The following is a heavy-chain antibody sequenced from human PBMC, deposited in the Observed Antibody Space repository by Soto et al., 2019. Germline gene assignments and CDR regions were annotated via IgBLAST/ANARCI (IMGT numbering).Heavy chain of an antibody. D-gene: IGHD2-2*01. CDR1: GFTFSSYA. Sequence: SGGSLRLSCAASGFTFSSYARSWVRQAPGKGLEWVSAISGSGGSTYYADSVKGRFTISRDNSKNTLYLQMNSLRAEDTAVYYCAKTVVPAAPTDYYYYYYGMDVWGQGTTVTVSS. CDR2: ISGSGGST. CDR3: AKTVVPAAPTDYYYYYYGMDV. V-gene: IGHV3-23*01. J-gene: IGHJ6*02.